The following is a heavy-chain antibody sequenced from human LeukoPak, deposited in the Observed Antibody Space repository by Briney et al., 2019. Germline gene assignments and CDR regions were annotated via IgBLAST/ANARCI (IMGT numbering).Heavy chain of an antibody. V-gene: IGHV3-15*01. CDR3: TTAPVGYCSGGSCYPFDY. CDR1: GFIFGDYA. D-gene: IGHD2-15*01. Sequence: GGSLRLSCTASGFIFGDYAMSWVRQAPGKGLEWVGRIKSKTDGGTTDYAAPVKGRFTISRDDSKNTLYLQMNSLKTEDTAVNYCTTAPVGYCSGGSCYPFDYWGQGTLVTVSS. J-gene: IGHJ4*02. CDR2: IKSKTDGGTT.